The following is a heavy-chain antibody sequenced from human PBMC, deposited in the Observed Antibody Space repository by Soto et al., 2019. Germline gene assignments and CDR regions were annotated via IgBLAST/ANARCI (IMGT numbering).Heavy chain of an antibody. V-gene: IGHV1-46*01. Sequence: ASVKVSCKASGYTFTSYGISWVRQAPGQGLEWMGIISPSGGSTSYAQKFQGRVTMTRDTSTSTVYMELSSLRSEDTAVYYCARARDRYCSGGSCHHFDPWGQGTLVTVSS. CDR1: GYTFTSYG. CDR3: ARARDRYCSGGSCHHFDP. D-gene: IGHD2-15*01. CDR2: ISPSGGST. J-gene: IGHJ5*02.